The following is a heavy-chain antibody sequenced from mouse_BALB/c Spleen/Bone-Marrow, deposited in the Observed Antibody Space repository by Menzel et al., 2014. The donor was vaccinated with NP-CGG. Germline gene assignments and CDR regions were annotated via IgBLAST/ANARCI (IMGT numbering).Heavy chain of an antibody. Sequence: QVQLQQSGAELVRPGSSVKISRKASGYAFSSYWMNWVKQRPGQGLEWIGQIYPGGSDTDYNGKLKGKATLTADKSSNTAYMQLTSLTSEDSAVYFCARGGISVDYWGQGTTLTVSS. CDR2: IYPGGSDT. CDR1: GYAFSSYW. J-gene: IGHJ2*01. V-gene: IGHV1-80*01. CDR3: ARGGISVDY.